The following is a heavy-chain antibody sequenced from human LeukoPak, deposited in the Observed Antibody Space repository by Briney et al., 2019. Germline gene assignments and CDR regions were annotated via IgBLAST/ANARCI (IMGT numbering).Heavy chain of an antibody. CDR2: IYHSGST. Sequence: SETLSLTCAVSGYSISSGYYCGWIRQPPGKGLEWIGSIYHSGSTYYNPSLKSRVTISVDTSKNQFSLKLSSVTAADTAVYYCARQVATISNWFDPWGQGTLVTVSS. CDR1: GYSISSGYY. J-gene: IGHJ5*02. CDR3: ARQVATISNWFDP. V-gene: IGHV4-38-2*01. D-gene: IGHD5-12*01.